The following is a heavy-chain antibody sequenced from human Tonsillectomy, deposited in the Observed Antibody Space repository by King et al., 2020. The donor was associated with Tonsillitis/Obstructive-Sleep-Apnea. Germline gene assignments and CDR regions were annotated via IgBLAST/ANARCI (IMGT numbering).Heavy chain of an antibody. Sequence: VQLQQWGAGLLKPSETLSLTCAVFGGSFSGYYWSWIRQPPGKRLEWIGEINHSRGTNYNPSLKSRVTILVDTSKNQFSLKLSSVTAADTAIYYCARGIHVGKFDPWGQGTLVTVSS. CDR2: INHSRGT. D-gene: IGHD7-27*01. CDR1: GGSFSGYY. V-gene: IGHV4-34*01. CDR3: ARGIHVGKFDP. J-gene: IGHJ5*02.